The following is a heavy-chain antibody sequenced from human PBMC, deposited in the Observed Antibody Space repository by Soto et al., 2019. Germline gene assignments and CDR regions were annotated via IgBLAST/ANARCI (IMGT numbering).Heavy chain of an antibody. CDR1: GYTFTSYG. D-gene: IGHD3-16*02. CDR2: ISAYNGNT. CDR3: ARVANDYVWGSYRWAFGY. V-gene: IGHV1-18*01. J-gene: IGHJ4*02. Sequence: QVQLVQSGAEVKKPGASVKVSCKASGYTFTSYGISWVRQAPGQGLEWMGWISAYNGNTNYAQKLQGRVTMTTDTSTSTAYMELRSLRPDDTAVYYCARVANDYVWGSYRWAFGYWGQGTLVTVSS.